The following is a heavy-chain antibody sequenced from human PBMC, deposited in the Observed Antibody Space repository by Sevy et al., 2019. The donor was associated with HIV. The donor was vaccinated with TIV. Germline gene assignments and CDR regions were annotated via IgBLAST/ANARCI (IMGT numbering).Heavy chain of an antibody. D-gene: IGHD6-19*01. CDR3: ARGPVAVAGMTGAFDI. J-gene: IGHJ3*02. CDR1: GGSISSYY. V-gene: IGHV4-4*07. CDR2: IYTSGST. Sequence: SETLSLTCTVSGGSISSYYWSWIRQPAGKGLEWIGRIYTSGSTNYNPSLKSRVTMSVDTSKNQFSLKLSSVTAADTAVYDCARGPVAVAGMTGAFDIWGQGTMVTVSS.